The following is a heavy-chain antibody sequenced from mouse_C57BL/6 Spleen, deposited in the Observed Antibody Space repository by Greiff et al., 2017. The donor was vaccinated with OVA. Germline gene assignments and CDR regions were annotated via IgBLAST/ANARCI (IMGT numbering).Heavy chain of an antibody. D-gene: IGHD4-1*01. Sequence: VQLQQSGPELVKPGASVKLSCKASGYAFSSSWMNWVKQRPGTGLEWIGRIYPGVGDTNYNGKFKGQATLTANKSSNTAYMQLSSLTSEDSAVYFCARGTGTNFDYWGQGTTLTVSS. CDR2: IYPGVGDT. J-gene: IGHJ2*01. V-gene: IGHV1-82*01. CDR3: ARGTGTNFDY. CDR1: GYAFSSSW.